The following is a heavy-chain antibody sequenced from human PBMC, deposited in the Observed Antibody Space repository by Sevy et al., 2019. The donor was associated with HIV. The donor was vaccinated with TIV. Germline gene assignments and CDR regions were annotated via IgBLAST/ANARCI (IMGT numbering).Heavy chain of an antibody. V-gene: IGHV3-21*01. J-gene: IGHJ6*02. Sequence: GGSLRLSCAASGFTFSSYSMNWVRQAPGKGLEWVSSISSSSSYIYYAYSVKGRFTISRDNAKNSLYLQMNSLRAEDTAVYYCAREEGDYQSTGYGMDVWGQGTTVTVSS. CDR1: GFTFSSYS. CDR3: AREEGDYQSTGYGMDV. CDR2: ISSSSSYI. D-gene: IGHD4-17*01.